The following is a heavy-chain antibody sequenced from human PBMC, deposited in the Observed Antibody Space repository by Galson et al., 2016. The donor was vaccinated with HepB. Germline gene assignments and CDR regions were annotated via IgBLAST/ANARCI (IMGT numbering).Heavy chain of an antibody. D-gene: IGHD3-10*01. J-gene: IGHJ5*01. CDR2: LSFDGSAR. CDR1: GFRFSSVW. Sequence: SLRLSCAASGFRFSSVWMRWVRQAPGKGLVWVSGLSFDGSARRYADSVKSRFTISRDNAKNTLYLEMTSLSAEDTAVYYCARGSWAPFESWGQGTLVTVSS. V-gene: IGHV3-74*01. CDR3: ARGSWAPFES.